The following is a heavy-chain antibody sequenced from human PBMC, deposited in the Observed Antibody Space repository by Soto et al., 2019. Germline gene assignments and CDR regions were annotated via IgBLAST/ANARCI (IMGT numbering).Heavy chain of an antibody. Sequence: QVPLVESGGGVVQPGRSLRLSCAASGFTFSSYAMHWVRQAPGKGLEWVAVISYDGSNKYYADSVKGRFTISRDNSKHTLYLQMNSLRAEDTAVYYCASDSSGYEFDYWGQGTVVTVSS. CDR1: GFTFSSYA. D-gene: IGHD3-22*01. J-gene: IGHJ4*02. V-gene: IGHV3-30-3*01. CDR2: ISYDGSNK. CDR3: ASDSSGYEFDY.